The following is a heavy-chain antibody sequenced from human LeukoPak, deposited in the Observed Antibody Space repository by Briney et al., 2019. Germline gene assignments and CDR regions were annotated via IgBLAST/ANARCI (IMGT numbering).Heavy chain of an antibody. CDR1: GFTFSNYG. V-gene: IGHV3-48*03. CDR2: ISSSGGTI. Sequence: TGRSLRLSCAASGFTFSNYGMHWVRPAPGKGLEWVSYISSSGGTIYYADSVKGRFTSSRDNAKNSLYLQMNSLRVEDTAVYYCARSGGSYGHWGQGTLVTVSS. D-gene: IGHD1-26*01. CDR3: ARSGGSYGH. J-gene: IGHJ4*02.